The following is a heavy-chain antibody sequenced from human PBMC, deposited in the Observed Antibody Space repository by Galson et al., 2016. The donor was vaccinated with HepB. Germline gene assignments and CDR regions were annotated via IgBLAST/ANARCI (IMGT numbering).Heavy chain of an antibody. Sequence: SLRLSCAASGFTFSHFGMHWVRQAPGKGLEWLAVVWYDGSNEYYADSVRGRFTISGDNPKNTLYLQTNSLRVEDTAVYYCARDVLGGGYDFGGRGHYYYYYGMDVWGTGTTVTVSS. V-gene: IGHV3-33*01. J-gene: IGHJ6*04. CDR2: VWYDGSNE. CDR1: GFTFSHFG. D-gene: IGHD5-12*01. CDR3: ARDVLGGGYDFGGRGHYYYYYGMDV.